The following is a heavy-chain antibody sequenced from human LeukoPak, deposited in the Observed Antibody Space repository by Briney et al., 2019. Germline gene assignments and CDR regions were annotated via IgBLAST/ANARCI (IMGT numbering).Heavy chain of an antibody. V-gene: IGHV1-46*01. CDR2: INPSGGST. J-gene: IGHJ6*02. D-gene: IGHD6-19*01. CDR1: GYTFTSYY. Sequence: GASVKVSCKASGYTFTSYYMHWVRQAPGQGLEWMGIINPSGGSTSYAQKFQGRVTMTRGTSTSTVYMELSSLRSEDTAVYYCARGDHSGYYYYYGMDVWGQGTTVTVSS. CDR3: ARGDHSGYYYYYGMDV.